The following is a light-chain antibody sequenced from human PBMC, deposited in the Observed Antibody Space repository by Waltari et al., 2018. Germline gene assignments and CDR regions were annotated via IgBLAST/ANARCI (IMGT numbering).Light chain of an antibody. CDR3: QQRGNWPPFT. J-gene: IGKJ3*01. V-gene: IGKV3-11*01. CDR1: PSVDNY. CDR2: DAS. Sequence: EVVLTQSPATLSLSPGERATLSCRASPSVDNYLAWYQQKPGQAPRLLIYDASNRATGIPARFSGSGSGTDFTLTISSLEPEDFAVYYCQQRGNWPPFTFGPGTKVDIK.